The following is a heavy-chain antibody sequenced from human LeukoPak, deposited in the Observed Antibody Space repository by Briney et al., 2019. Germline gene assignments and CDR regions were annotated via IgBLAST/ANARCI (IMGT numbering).Heavy chain of an antibody. CDR2: ISSSGSTI. V-gene: IGHV3-48*03. CDR3: ARETDYYYGSGSIN. D-gene: IGHD3-10*01. J-gene: IGHJ4*02. CDR1: GFTFSSYE. Sequence: PGGSLRLSCAASGFTFSSYEMNWVRQAPGKGLEWVSYISSSGSTIYYADSVKGRFTISGDNAKNSLYLQMNSLRAEDTAVYYCARETDYYYGSGSINWGQGTVVTVSS.